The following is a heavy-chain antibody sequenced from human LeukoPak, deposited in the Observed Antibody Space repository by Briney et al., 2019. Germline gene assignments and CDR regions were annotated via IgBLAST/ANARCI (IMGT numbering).Heavy chain of an antibody. CDR3: ARGGFRSSWYPPFFFDY. V-gene: IGHV4-34*01. CDR1: GGSFSSYY. Sequence: PSETLSLTCAVYGGSFSSYYWSWIRQPPGKGLEWIGEINHSGSTNYNPSLKSRVTISVDTSKNQFSLKLSSVTAADTAVYYCARGGFRSSWYPPFFFDYWGQGTLVTVSS. J-gene: IGHJ4*02. D-gene: IGHD6-13*01. CDR2: INHSGST.